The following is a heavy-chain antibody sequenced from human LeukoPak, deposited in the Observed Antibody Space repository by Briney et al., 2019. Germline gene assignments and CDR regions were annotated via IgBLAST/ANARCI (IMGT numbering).Heavy chain of an antibody. D-gene: IGHD3-9*01. CDR3: ARLDVYYYYYYMDV. J-gene: IGHJ6*03. Sequence: GGSLRLSCAASGFTFSSYSMNWVRQAPGKGLEYVSAISSNGGSTYYANSVKGRFTISRDNSKNTLYLQMGSLRAEDLAVYYCARLDVYYYYYYMDVWGKGTTVTVSS. V-gene: IGHV3-64*01. CDR1: GFTFSSYS. CDR2: ISSNGGST.